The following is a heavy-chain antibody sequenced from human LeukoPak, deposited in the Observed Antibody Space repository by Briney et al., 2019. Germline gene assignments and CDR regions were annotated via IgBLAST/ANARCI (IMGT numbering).Heavy chain of an antibody. J-gene: IGHJ4*02. CDR1: GFTFSSSA. D-gene: IGHD2-15*01. CDR2: ISNNGGYT. CDR3: ARQLGYCSDGSCYFPY. Sequence: GGSLRLSCAASGFTFSSSAMSWVRQAPGKGLEWVSAISNNGGYTYYADSVQGRFTISRDNSKSTLCLQMSSLRAEDTAVYYCARQLGYCSDGSCYFPYWGQGTLVTVSS. V-gene: IGHV3-23*01.